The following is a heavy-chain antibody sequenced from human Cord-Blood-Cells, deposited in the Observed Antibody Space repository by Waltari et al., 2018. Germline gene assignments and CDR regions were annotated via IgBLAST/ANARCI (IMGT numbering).Heavy chain of an antibody. V-gene: IGHV4-34*01. D-gene: IGHD1-26*01. CDR3: ARAPIVGTTDWFDP. CDR2: INHSGST. J-gene: IGHJ5*02. Sequence: QVQLQQWGAGLLKPSETLSLTCAVYGGSFSGYYWSWIRQPPGKGLEWIGEINHSGSTNYTPSRKGRVTISVDTSKYQFSLKLSSVTAADAAVYYCARAPIVGTTDWFDPWGQGTLVTVSS. CDR1: GGSFSGYY.